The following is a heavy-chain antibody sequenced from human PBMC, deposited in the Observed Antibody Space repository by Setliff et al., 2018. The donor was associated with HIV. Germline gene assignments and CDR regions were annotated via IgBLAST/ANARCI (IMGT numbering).Heavy chain of an antibody. J-gene: IGHJ4*02. CDR1: GGSISSGGYY. CDR3: ARGGLGVVTSFDS. D-gene: IGHD3-3*01. V-gene: IGHV4-31*03. CDR2: IHYSGNT. Sequence: SETLSLTCTVSGGSISSGGYYWSWIRQHPGKGLEWIGYIHYSGNTYNNPSLNSRISISVDMSKNKFSLKLSSLTAADTAVYYCARGGLGVVTSFDSWGPGTMVTVAS.